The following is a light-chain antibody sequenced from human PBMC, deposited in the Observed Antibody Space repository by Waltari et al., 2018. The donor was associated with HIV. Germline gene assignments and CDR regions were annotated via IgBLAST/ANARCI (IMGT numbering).Light chain of an antibody. CDR3: QQYYTTPRT. J-gene: IGKJ1*01. CDR2: WAS. V-gene: IGKV4-1*01. Sequence: DIVMTQSPDSLAVSLGERATINCKSSQSVLSRSTHKTHLAWYQQKPGQPPKLLIYWASTRDSGVPDRFSGSGSGTDFTLTISSLQAEDVAVYYCQQYYTTPRTFGQGTKVEIK. CDR1: QSVLSRSTHKTH.